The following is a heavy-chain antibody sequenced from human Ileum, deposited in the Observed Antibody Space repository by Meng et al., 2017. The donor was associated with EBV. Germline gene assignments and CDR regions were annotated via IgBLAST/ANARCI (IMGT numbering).Heavy chain of an antibody. CDR2: IYYSGST. V-gene: IGHV4-39*01. Sequence: QLQSERPGPGLGKPSGTLSSTFAVSGDSISISNHWWGWIRPPPGKGLEWVGTIYYSGSTFYNPSLKSRVTISLDTSKNQFSLKVSSVTAADTAVYYCARRYYGVPFDNWGQGTLVTVSS. CDR3: ARRYYGVPFDN. D-gene: IGHD3-3*01. CDR1: GDSISISNHW. J-gene: IGHJ4*02.